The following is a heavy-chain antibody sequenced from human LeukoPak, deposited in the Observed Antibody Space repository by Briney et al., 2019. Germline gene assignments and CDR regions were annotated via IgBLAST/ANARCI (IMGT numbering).Heavy chain of an antibody. CDR1: AYGFTCYY. CDR3: AKDRDGADRIIL. Sequence: GASGKVSCKGVAYGFTCYYIHWVRQAPGQGPEWMGRLNPNTGHAVYAFRFQGRVTITRDTSSTTAYMEVTRLTSHDTALYYCAKDRDGADRIILWGQGPLVTVPS. D-gene: IGHD5-24*01. CDR2: LNPNTGHA. V-gene: IGHV1-2*06. J-gene: IGHJ4*02.